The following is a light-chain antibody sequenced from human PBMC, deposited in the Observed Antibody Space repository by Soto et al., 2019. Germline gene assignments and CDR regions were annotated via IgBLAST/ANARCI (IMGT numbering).Light chain of an antibody. CDR1: SSNIGSAS. Sequence: QSVLTQSPSASGTPGQRVTISCSGSSSNIGSASVNWFQQLPGTAPKLLMYYNNQRPSGVPDRFSGYKSGTSASLAISALQSEDEADYYCAVWDDSLKGWVFGGGTKLTVL. J-gene: IGLJ3*02. CDR2: YNN. CDR3: AVWDDSLKGWV. V-gene: IGLV1-44*01.